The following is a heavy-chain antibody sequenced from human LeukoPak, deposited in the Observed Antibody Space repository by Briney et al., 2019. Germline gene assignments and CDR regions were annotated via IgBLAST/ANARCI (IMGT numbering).Heavy chain of an antibody. CDR1: GFTLSSYW. CDR3: ARDVEYSSSSGNFDY. CDR2: IKQDGSEI. V-gene: IGHV3-7*01. Sequence: PGGSLRLSCAASGFTLSSYWMNWVRQAPGKGLEWVANIKQDGSEINYVDSVKGRFTISRDNAKNSLYLQMNSLRAEDTAVYYCARDVEYSSSSGNFDYWGQGTLVTVSS. D-gene: IGHD6-6*01. J-gene: IGHJ4*02.